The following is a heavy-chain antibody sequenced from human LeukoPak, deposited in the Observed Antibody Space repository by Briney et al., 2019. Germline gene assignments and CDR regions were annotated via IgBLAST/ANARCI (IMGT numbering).Heavy chain of an antibody. Sequence: GGSLRLSCAAPGFTFNSYAMSWVRQAPGKGLEWVSVIYGGGSTYYADSVKGRFTISRDNSKNTLYLQMNSLRVEDTAVYYCARDNYYDSSGYFPFDYWGQGTLVTVSS. CDR3: ARDNYYDSSGYFPFDY. CDR2: IYGGGST. V-gene: IGHV3-66*01. J-gene: IGHJ4*02. CDR1: GFTFNSYA. D-gene: IGHD3-22*01.